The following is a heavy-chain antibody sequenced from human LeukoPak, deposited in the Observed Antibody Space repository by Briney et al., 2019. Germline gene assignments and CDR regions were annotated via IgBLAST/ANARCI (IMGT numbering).Heavy chain of an antibody. Sequence: SETLSLTCTVSGGSISSGGYFWSWIRQHPGKGLEWIWYIYYSGSTYYNPSLKSRVTISVDTSKNQFSLKLSSVTAADTAVYYCARGHNYDYVWGSYRYKVDWFDPWGQGTLVTVSS. D-gene: IGHD3-16*02. CDR1: GGSISSGGYF. CDR2: IYYSGST. V-gene: IGHV4-31*03. J-gene: IGHJ5*02. CDR3: ARGHNYDYVWGSYRYKVDWFDP.